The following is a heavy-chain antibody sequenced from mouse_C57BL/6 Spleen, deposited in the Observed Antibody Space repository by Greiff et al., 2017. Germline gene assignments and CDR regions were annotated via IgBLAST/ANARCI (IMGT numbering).Heavy chain of an antibody. V-gene: IGHV5-9*01. CDR1: GFTFSSYT. D-gene: IGHD2-3*01. CDR2: ISGGGGNT. CDR3: ASPYDGYYAWFAY. J-gene: IGHJ3*01. Sequence: VESGGGLVKPGGSLKLSCAASGFTFSSYTMSWVRQTPEKRLEWVATISGGGGNTYYPDSVKGRFTISRDNAKNTLYLQMSSLRSEDTALYYCASPYDGYYAWFAYWGQGTLVTVSA.